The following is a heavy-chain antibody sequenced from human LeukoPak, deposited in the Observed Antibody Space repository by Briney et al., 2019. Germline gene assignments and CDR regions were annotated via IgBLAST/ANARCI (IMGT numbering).Heavy chain of an antibody. Sequence: GASVTVSFKASGYTFTSYGISWVRQAPGQGLEWMGWISAYNGNTNYAQKLQGRVTMTTDTSTSTAYMELRSLRSDDTAVYYCARDPFGELYSDYWGQGTLVTVSS. CDR2: ISAYNGNT. J-gene: IGHJ4*02. CDR1: GYTFTSYG. V-gene: IGHV1-18*04. D-gene: IGHD3-10*01. CDR3: ARDPFGELYSDY.